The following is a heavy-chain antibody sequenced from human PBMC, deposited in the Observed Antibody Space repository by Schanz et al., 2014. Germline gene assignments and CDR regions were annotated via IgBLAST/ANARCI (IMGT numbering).Heavy chain of an antibody. CDR1: GFIFNDYY. CDR3: ARLPLGQIYYFFYAMDV. V-gene: IGHV3-11*01. J-gene: IGHJ6*02. CDR2: ISRDGTTS. Sequence: QVQLVQSGGGVVQPGGSLRLSCAASGFIFNDYYMNWIRQAPGKGLEWLSYISRDGTTSYYADSVKGRFTISRDNAKNSLYLQMNILRAEDAAVYYCARLPLGQIYYFFYAMDVWGQGTTVTVSS.